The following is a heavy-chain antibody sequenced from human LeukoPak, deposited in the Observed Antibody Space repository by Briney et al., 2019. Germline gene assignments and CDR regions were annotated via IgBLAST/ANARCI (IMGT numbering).Heavy chain of an antibody. Sequence: GGSLRLSCAASGFTFSTYAMSWVRQAPGKGLEWVSGISGSGGSTYYADSVKGRFTISRDNSKNTLYLQMNSLRAEDTAVYYCAKVVGTTIYFFDCWGQGTLVTVSS. D-gene: IGHD1-26*01. CDR1: GFTFSTYA. CDR3: AKVVGTTIYFFDC. CDR2: ISGSGGST. V-gene: IGHV3-23*01. J-gene: IGHJ4*02.